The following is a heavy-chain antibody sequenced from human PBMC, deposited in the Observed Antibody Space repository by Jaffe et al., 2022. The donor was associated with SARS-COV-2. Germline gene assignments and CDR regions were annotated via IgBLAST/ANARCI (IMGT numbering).Heavy chain of an antibody. Sequence: QVQLVQSGAEVKKPGASVKVSCKASGYTFTGYYMHWVRQAPGQGLEWMGRINPNSGGTNYAQKFQGRVTMTRDTSISTAYMELSRLRSDDTAVYYCARDLVLMVYAKRGDYYGMDVWGQGTTVTVSS. D-gene: IGHD2-8*01. CDR3: ARDLVLMVYAKRGDYYGMDV. CDR1: GYTFTGYY. J-gene: IGHJ6*02. CDR2: INPNSGGT. V-gene: IGHV1-2*06.